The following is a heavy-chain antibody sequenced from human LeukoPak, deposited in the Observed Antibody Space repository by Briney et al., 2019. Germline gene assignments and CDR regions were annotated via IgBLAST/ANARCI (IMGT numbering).Heavy chain of an antibody. CDR3: ARSPTSWYFDY. J-gene: IGHJ4*02. V-gene: IGHV3-23*01. Sequence: GGSLRLSCAASGFTFSSYAMSWVRQAPGKGLEWVSAISGSGDSTYYADSVKGRFTISRDNSKNTLYLQMNSLRPEDTSVYYCARSPTSWYFDYWGQGTLVTVSS. CDR1: GFTFSSYA. CDR2: ISGSGDST. D-gene: IGHD2-2*01.